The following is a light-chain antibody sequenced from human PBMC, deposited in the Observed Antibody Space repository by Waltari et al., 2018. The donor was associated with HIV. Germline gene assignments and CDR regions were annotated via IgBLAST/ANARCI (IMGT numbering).Light chain of an antibody. CDR3: AAWDDSLDGFDV. Sequence: QSVLTQPPSASATPGQRVTISCSGSSSNIGTNYVFWYQQLPGTAPQLLIFRDKERPGGAPDRFSGCRSGTEAALAISGSRSGDEAEYYCAAWDDSLDGFDVFGSGTRVTVL. V-gene: IGLV1-47*01. CDR1: SSNIGTNY. CDR2: RDK. J-gene: IGLJ1*01.